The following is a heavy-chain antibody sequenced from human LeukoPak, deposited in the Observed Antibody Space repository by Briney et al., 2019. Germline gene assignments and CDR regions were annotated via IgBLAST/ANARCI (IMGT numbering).Heavy chain of an antibody. CDR1: GGSISSYY. CDR2: IYTSGST. D-gene: IGHD2-2*01. CDR3: ARGGASSSTRDYYYYYMDV. J-gene: IGHJ6*03. Sequence: SETLSLTCTVSGGSISSYYWSWIRQPPGKGLEWIGRIYTSGSTNYNPSLKSRVTMSVDTSKNQFSLKLSSVTAADTAVYYSARGGASSSTRDYYYYYMDVWGKGTTVTVSS. V-gene: IGHV4-4*07.